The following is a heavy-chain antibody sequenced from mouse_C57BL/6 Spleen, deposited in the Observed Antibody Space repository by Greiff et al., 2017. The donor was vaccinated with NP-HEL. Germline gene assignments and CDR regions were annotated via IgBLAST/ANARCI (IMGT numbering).Heavy chain of an antibody. CDR3: AREAAQAGYFDY. CDR2: IYPGDGDT. J-gene: IGHJ2*01. V-gene: IGHV1-82*01. CDR1: GYAFSSSW. D-gene: IGHD3-2*02. Sequence: QVQLKQSGPELVKPGASVKISCKASGYAFSSSWMNWVKQRPGKGLEWIGRIYPGDGDTNYNGKFKGKATLTADKSSSTAYMQLSSLTSEDSAVYCCAREAAQAGYFDYWGQGTTLTVSS.